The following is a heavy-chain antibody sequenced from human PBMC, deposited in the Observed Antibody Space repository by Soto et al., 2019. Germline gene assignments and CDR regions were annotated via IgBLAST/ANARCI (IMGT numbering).Heavy chain of an antibody. CDR3: ARRGSFAAPELKYIQH. J-gene: IGHJ1*01. Sequence: PGGSLRLSCAASGFSFSTYTMSWVRRAPGKGLEWVSAISGSGGSPSYADSVQGRFTISRDNPKKTLYLQMNSLRAEDTAVYYCARRGSFAAPELKYIQHWALGNLLTVSS. CDR2: ISGSGGSP. CDR1: GFSFSTYT. V-gene: IGHV3-23*01. D-gene: IGHD6-6*01.